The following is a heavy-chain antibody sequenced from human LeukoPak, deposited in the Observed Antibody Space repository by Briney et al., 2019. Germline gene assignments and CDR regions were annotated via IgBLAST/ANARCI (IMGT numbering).Heavy chain of an antibody. Sequence: GGSLRLSCAASGFTSSSYSMNWVRQAPGKGLEWVSYISSSSSTIYYADSVKGRFIISRDNAKNSLYLQMNSLRAEDTAVYYCARESIAVAGTWGPHYFDYWGQGTLVTVCS. J-gene: IGHJ4*02. CDR2: ISSSSSTI. CDR3: ARESIAVAGTWGPHYFDY. CDR1: GFTSSSYS. D-gene: IGHD6-19*01. V-gene: IGHV3-48*04.